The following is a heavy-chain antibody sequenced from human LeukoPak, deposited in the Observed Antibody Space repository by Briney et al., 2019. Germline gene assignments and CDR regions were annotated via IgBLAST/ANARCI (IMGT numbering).Heavy chain of an antibody. V-gene: IGHV3-33*01. CDR1: GFTFSSYG. Sequence: GGSLRLSCAASGFTFSSYGMHWVRQAPGKGLEWVAVIWYDGSNKYYADSVKGRFTISGDNSKNTLYLQMNSLRAEDTAVYYCARGNGIAVAIDAFDIWGQGTMVTVSS. CDR3: ARGNGIAVAIDAFDI. J-gene: IGHJ3*02. D-gene: IGHD6-19*01. CDR2: IWYDGSNK.